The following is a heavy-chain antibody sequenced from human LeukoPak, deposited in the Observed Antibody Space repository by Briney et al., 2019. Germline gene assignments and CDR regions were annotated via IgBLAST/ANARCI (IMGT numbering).Heavy chain of an antibody. Sequence: MTSETLSLTCTVAGGSISSGSYYWGWIRQPPGKGLELIGSIYYSGSTYYNPSLKSRVTISVDTSKNQFSLTPSSVTAADTAVYYCARVLAKMDSSPQDYWGQGTLVTVSS. D-gene: IGHD6-13*01. CDR1: GGSISSGSYY. CDR3: ARVLAKMDSSPQDY. V-gene: IGHV4-39*07. J-gene: IGHJ4*02. CDR2: IYYSGST.